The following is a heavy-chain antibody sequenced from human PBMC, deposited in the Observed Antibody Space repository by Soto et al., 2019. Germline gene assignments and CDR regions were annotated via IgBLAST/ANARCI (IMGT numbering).Heavy chain of an antibody. CDR3: ARSQGSSTSLEIYYYYYYGRDG. CDR1: GGTFGSYA. V-gene: IGHV1-69*01. J-gene: IGHJ6*02. CDR2: IIPIPGTA. Sequence: QVQLVQSGAEVKKPGSSVRVSCKASGGTFGSYAISWVRQAPGQGLEWMGGIIPIPGTANYAQKFQGRVTISADETTSRAYKGLSSLRSEETAVYDCARSQGSSTSLEIYYYYYYGRDGWGQGTAVNVSS. D-gene: IGHD2-2*01.